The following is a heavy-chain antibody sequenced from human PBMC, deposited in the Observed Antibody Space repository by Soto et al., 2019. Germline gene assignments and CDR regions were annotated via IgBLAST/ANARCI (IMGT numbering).Heavy chain of an antibody. V-gene: IGHV4-4*07. D-gene: IGHD2-15*01. CDR2: IYTSGST. Sequence: QVQLQESGPGLVKPSETLSLTCTVSGGSISSYYWSWIRQPAGKGLEWIGRIYTSGSTNYNPSLKSRVTTSVDTSKNQFSLKLSSVTAADTAVYYCARDPPNLVYCSCGSCPNTNPDWGQGTLVTVSS. CDR3: ARDPPNLVYCSCGSCPNTNPD. CDR1: GGSISSYY. J-gene: IGHJ4*02.